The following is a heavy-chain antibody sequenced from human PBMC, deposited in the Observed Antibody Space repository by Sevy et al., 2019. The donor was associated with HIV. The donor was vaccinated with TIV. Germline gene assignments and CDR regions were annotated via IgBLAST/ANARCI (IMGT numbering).Heavy chain of an antibody. D-gene: IGHD6-25*01. J-gene: IGHJ6*02. Sequence: GGSLRLSCAASGFTFSSYAMNWVRQAPGKGLEWVSGFSGSGASTDYADSVKGRFTISRDNSKKKLYVQMNSLRAEDTAVYYCAIEGGYSSGYYGMDVWGQGTTVTVSS. CDR1: GFTFSSYA. CDR3: AIEGGYSSGYYGMDV. CDR2: FSGSGAST. V-gene: IGHV3-23*01.